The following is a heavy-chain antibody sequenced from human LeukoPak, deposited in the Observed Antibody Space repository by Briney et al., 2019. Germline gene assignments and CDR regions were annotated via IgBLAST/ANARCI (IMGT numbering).Heavy chain of an antibody. CDR3: ARNVPAGNYGMDV. V-gene: IGHV4-59*01. J-gene: IGHJ6*02. CDR1: GGFIRNYY. Sequence: SETLSLTCTVSGGFIRNYYWSWIRQPPGKGLEWIGYIYYSGSTSYNPSLKRRVTISVDTSKNQFSLKLSSVTAADTAVYYCARNVPAGNYGMDVWGQGTTVTVSS. CDR2: IYYSGST. D-gene: IGHD2-2*01.